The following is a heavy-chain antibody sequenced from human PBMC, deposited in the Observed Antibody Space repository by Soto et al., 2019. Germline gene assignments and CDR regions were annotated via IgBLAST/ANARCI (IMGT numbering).Heavy chain of an antibody. Sequence: GASVKVSCKASGGTFSSYTISWVRQAPGQGLEWMGRIIPILGIANYAQKFQGRVTITADKSTSTAYMELSSLRSEDTAVYYCARDAAEYCSSTSCSDFDYWGQGTLVTVSS. CDR2: IIPILGIA. J-gene: IGHJ4*02. D-gene: IGHD2-2*01. CDR1: GGTFSSYT. CDR3: ARDAAEYCSSTSCSDFDY. V-gene: IGHV1-69*04.